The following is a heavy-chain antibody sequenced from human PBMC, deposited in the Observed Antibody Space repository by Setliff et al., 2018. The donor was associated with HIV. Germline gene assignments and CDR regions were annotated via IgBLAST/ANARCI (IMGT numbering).Heavy chain of an antibody. D-gene: IGHD7-27*01. CDR3: VRDRNGPLG. Sequence: GGSLRLSCAASGLTLSNYWMYWVRQAPGKGLEWVSLINTDGSRTDYADAVKGRFIISRDNGKSTLFLQMNSLTADDTAVYFCVRDRNGPLGWGQGTLVTVSS. CDR2: INTDGSRT. V-gene: IGHV3-74*01. CDR1: GLTLSNYW. J-gene: IGHJ1*01.